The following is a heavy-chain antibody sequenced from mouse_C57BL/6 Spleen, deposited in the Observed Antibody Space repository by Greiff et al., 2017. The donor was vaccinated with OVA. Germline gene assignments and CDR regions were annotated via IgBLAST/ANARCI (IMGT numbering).Heavy chain of an antibody. Sequence: VQLKESGAELVRPGSSVKMSCKTSGYTFTSYGINWVKQRPGQGLEWIGYIYIGNGYTEYNEKFKGKATLTSDTSSSTAYMQLSSLTSEDSAIYFCASGGYGSEGGFDYWGQGTTLTVSS. D-gene: IGHD1-1*01. CDR1: GYTFTSYG. V-gene: IGHV1-58*01. J-gene: IGHJ2*01. CDR3: ASGGYGSEGGFDY. CDR2: IYIGNGYT.